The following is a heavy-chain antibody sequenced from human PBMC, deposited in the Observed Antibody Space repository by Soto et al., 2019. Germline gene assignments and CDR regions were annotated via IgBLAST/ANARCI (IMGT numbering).Heavy chain of an antibody. D-gene: IGHD6-19*01. CDR2: SRNKANSYTT. CDR1: GFTFSDHY. V-gene: IGHV3-72*01. Sequence: EVQVVESRGGLVQPGGSLRLSCAASGFTFSDHYMDWVRQAPGKGLEWVARSRNKANSYTTEYAAPVKGRVTISRDDSKNSLYLQMNSLKTEDTAVYYCARGIAVAPGAFDIWGQGTIVTVSS. J-gene: IGHJ3*02. CDR3: ARGIAVAPGAFDI.